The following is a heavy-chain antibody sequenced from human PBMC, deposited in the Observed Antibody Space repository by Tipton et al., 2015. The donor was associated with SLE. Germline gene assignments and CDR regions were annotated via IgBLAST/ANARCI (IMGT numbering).Heavy chain of an antibody. D-gene: IGHD1-7*01. CDR1: GGSFSGYY. V-gene: IGHV4-34*01. CDR3: ARHGVGFWNYDY. Sequence: TLSLTCAVYGGSFSGYYWSWIRQPPGKGLEWIGEINHSGSTNYNPSLKSRVTISVDTSKNQFSLKLSSVTAADTAVYYCARHGVGFWNYDYWGQGTLVTVSS. J-gene: IGHJ4*02. CDR2: INHSGST.